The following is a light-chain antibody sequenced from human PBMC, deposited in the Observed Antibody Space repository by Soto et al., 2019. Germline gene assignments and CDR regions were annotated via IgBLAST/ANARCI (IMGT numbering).Light chain of an antibody. Sequence: EIVLTQSPGTRSLSQVERATLSFRASQSVSNNYLAWYQQKPGQAPRLLIYGASNRATGIPDRFSGSGSGTDFTLTISRLEPEDFAVYYCQQYGSSGTFGQGTKVDIK. CDR3: QQYGSSGT. CDR2: GAS. V-gene: IGKV3-20*01. J-gene: IGKJ1*01. CDR1: QSVSNNY.